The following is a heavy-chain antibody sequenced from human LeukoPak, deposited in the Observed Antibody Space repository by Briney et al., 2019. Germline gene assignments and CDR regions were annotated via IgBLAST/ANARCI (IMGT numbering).Heavy chain of an antibody. J-gene: IGHJ6*02. Sequence: SETLSPTCTVSGGSISSYYWSWIRQPAGKGLEWIGRIYTSGSTNYNPSLKSRVTMSVDTSKNQFSLKLSSVTAADTAVYYCARDGDSTNYYYYGMDVWGQGTTVTVSS. CDR2: IYTSGST. D-gene: IGHD4-17*01. V-gene: IGHV4-4*07. CDR1: GGSISSYY. CDR3: ARDGDSTNYYYYGMDV.